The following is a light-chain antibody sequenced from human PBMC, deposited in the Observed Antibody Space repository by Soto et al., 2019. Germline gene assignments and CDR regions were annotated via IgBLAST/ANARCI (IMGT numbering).Light chain of an antibody. J-gene: IGLJ3*02. Sequence: QSALTQPASVSGSPGQSITVSCTGTSSDVGLNYVSWYQQHAGKVPKLIIYEVSNRPSGVSTRFSGSKSGNTASLTISGLQAEDEADYYCSSYTSSGVFGGGTKLTVL. CDR2: EVS. V-gene: IGLV2-14*01. CDR1: SSDVGLNY. CDR3: SSYTSSGV.